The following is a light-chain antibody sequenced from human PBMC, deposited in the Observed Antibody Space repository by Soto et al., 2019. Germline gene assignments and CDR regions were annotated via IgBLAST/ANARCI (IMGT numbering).Light chain of an antibody. J-gene: IGLJ1*01. V-gene: IGLV2-8*01. CDR2: EVT. CDR3: SSYTGGNPSYV. Sequence: QSALTQPPSASGSPGQSVTISCTGTSSDVGGYDYVSWYQQHPGKAPKLMIYEVTIRPSGVSDRFSGSKSGNTASLTVSGLQAEDEADYYCSSYTGGNPSYVFGNATKVTV. CDR1: SSDVGGYDY.